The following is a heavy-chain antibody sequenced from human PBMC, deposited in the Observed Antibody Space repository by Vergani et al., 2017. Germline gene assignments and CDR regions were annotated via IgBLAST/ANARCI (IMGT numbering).Heavy chain of an antibody. CDR2: IYYSGST. J-gene: IGHJ4*02. D-gene: IGHD5-24*01. CDR3: GRVEDGYSLFDY. Sequence: QVQLQESGPGLVKPSQTLSLTCTVSCGSISSSSYYWGGIRQPPGKGLEWIGSIYYSGSTYNNPSLKSRVTISVDTSKNQLSLKLRSVTAADTAVYYCGRVEDGYSLFDYWGQGTLVTVSS. CDR1: CGSISSSSYY. V-gene: IGHV4-39*07.